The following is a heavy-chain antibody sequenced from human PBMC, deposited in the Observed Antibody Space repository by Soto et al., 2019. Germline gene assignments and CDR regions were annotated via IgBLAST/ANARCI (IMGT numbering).Heavy chain of an antibody. Sequence: GGSLRLSCAASGFTFSSYAMHWVRQAPGKGLEWVAVISYDGSNKYYADSVKGRSTISRDNSKNTLYLQMNGLRAEDTAVYYCARGEGYTSSWPSNERHAFDIWGQGTMDTVSS. CDR1: GFTFSSYA. D-gene: IGHD6-13*01. V-gene: IGHV3-30-3*01. CDR3: ARGEGYTSSWPSNERHAFDI. J-gene: IGHJ3*02. CDR2: ISYDGSNK.